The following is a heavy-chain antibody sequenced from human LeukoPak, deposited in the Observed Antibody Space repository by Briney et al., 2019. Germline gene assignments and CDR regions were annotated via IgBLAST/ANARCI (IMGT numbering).Heavy chain of an antibody. CDR1: GFTFNSYA. J-gene: IGHJ4*02. CDR3: AKGVNGYSSSWYDY. V-gene: IGHV3-23*01. Sequence: GGSLRLSCAAPGFTFNSYAMTWVRQAPGKGLEWVSAISVSGGTTDYADSVKGRFTISRDNSKNTLYLQMNSLRAEDTAVYFCAKGVNGYSSSWYDYWGQGTLVTVSS. D-gene: IGHD6-13*01. CDR2: ISVSGGTT.